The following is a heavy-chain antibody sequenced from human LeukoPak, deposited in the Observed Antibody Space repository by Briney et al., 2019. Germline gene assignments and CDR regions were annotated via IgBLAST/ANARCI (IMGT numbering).Heavy chain of an antibody. Sequence: PGGSLRLSCAASGFTFSSYAMSWVRQAPGKGLEWVSGISGSGVGTYYADSVKGRFSISRDNSKNTLYLQMNSLRAEDTAVYYCAKNLGYYYESNGDWGQGTLVTVSS. J-gene: IGHJ4*02. CDR2: ISGSGVGT. CDR3: AKNLGYYYESNGD. CDR1: GFTFSSYA. V-gene: IGHV3-23*01. D-gene: IGHD3-22*01.